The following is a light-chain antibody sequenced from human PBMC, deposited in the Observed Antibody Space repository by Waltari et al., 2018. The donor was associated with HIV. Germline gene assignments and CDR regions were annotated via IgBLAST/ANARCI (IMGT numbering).Light chain of an antibody. J-gene: IGLJ2*01. CDR3: SSFAGTHKL. CDR1: NSDLSDDHS. V-gene: IGLV2-8*01. CDR2: EVT. Sequence: QSALTPSPSASGSPGQSVTISCRGVNSDLSDDHSVSWYQQHSDRPPKLIIFEVTKRPSGVPDRFSGSKSGNTASLFVSGLQPEDEATYFCSSFAGTHKLFGGGTKLTVL.